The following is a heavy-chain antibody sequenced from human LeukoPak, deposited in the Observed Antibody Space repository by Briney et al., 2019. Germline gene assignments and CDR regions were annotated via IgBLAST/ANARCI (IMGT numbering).Heavy chain of an antibody. CDR2: IIPIFGTA. CDR1: GGTFSSYA. D-gene: IGHD3-3*01. Sequence: SVRVSCKASGGTFSSYAISWVRQPPGQGLEWMGGIIPIFGTANYAQKFQGRVTITADESTSTAYMELSSLRSEDTAVYYCARAGQHYDFWSGYYTFDYWGQGTLVTVSS. CDR3: ARAGQHYDFWSGYYTFDY. V-gene: IGHV1-69*13. J-gene: IGHJ4*02.